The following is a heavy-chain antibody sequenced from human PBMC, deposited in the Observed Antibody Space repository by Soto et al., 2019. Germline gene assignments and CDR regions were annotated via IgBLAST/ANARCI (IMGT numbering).Heavy chain of an antibody. CDR1: GYTFTGYY. Sequence: ASVKVSCKASGYTFTGYYMHWVRQAPGQGLEWMGWINPNSGGTNYAQKFQGRVTMTRDTSTSTVYMELSSLRSEDTAVYYCARVRIDAFDIWGQGTMVTVSS. J-gene: IGHJ3*02. V-gene: IGHV1-2*02. CDR3: ARVRIDAFDI. CDR2: INPNSGGT.